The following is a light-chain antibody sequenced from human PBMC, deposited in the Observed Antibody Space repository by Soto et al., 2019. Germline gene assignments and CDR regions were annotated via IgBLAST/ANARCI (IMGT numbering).Light chain of an antibody. J-gene: IGKJ5*01. V-gene: IGKV3-11*01. Sequence: EILVTQSPGALSLSPGERAALSCRASQSVSSYLAWYQQKPGQAPRLLIYDASNRATGIPARFSGSGSGTDFTLTISSLEPEDFAVYYCQQRSNWPPITFGQGTRLEIK. CDR3: QQRSNWPPIT. CDR2: DAS. CDR1: QSVSSY.